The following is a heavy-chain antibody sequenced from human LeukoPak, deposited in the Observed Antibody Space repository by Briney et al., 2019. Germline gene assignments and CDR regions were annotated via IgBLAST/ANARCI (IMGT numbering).Heavy chain of an antibody. CDR2: ISSSSSYI. D-gene: IGHD2-2*01. J-gene: IGHJ4*02. CDR1: GFTFSSYS. V-gene: IGHV3-21*01. CDR3: AREDASAIDY. Sequence: KAGGSLRLSCAASGFTFSSYSMNWVRQAPGKGLEWVSSISSSSSYIYYADSVKGRFTISRDNAKNSLSLQMNSLRAEDTAVYYCAREDASAIDYWGQGALVTVSS.